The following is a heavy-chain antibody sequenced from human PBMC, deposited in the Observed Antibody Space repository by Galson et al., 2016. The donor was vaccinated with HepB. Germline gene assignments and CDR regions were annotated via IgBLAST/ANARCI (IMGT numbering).Heavy chain of an antibody. CDR1: GFTFSDYY. CDR3: ARDRRDYVWGSYRTPIEY. J-gene: IGHJ4*02. Sequence: SLRLSCAASGFTFSDYYMSWIRQAPGKGLEWVSYISSSGSYTNYADSVKGRFTISRDNAKNSLYLQLNSLRAEDTAVYYCARDRRDYVWGSYRTPIEYWGQGTLVTVSS. V-gene: IGHV3-11*06. CDR2: ISSSGSYT. D-gene: IGHD3-16*02.